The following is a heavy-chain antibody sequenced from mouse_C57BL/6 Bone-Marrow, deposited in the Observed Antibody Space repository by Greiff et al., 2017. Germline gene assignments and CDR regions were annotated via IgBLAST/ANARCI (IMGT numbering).Heavy chain of an antibody. Sequence: VQLQQSGAELVRPGASVKLSCTASGFNIKDDYMHWVKQRPEQGLEWIGWIDPENGDTEYASKFQGKATITADTSSNTAYLQLSSLTSEDTAVYYCSTGDGYCDWVWFAYWGQGTLVTVSA. V-gene: IGHV14-4*01. J-gene: IGHJ3*01. CDR2: IDPENGDT. CDR1: GFNIKDDY. D-gene: IGHD2-3*01. CDR3: STGDGYCDWVWFAY.